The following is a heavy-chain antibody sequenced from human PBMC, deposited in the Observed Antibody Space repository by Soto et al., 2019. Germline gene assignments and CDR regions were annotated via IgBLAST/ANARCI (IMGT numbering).Heavy chain of an antibody. CDR2: ISAYNGNT. CDR1: GYTFASYG. CDR3: ARDPPYSSGWYAGFDP. J-gene: IGHJ5*02. V-gene: IGHV1-18*01. D-gene: IGHD6-19*01. Sequence: ASEKVSCKASGYTFASYGISWVRQAPGQGLEWMGWISAYNGNTNYAQKLQGRVTMTTDTSTSTAYMELRSLRSDDTAVYYCARDPPYSSGWYAGFDPWGQGTLVTVSS.